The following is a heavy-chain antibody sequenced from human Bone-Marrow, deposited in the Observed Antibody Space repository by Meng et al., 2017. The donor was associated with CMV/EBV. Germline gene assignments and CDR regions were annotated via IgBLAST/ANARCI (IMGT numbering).Heavy chain of an antibody. CDR1: GFTFSSYA. CDR3: ARDRIDILTGLDY. D-gene: IGHD3-9*01. V-gene: IGHV3-30-3*01. J-gene: IGHJ4*02. CDR2: ISYDGSNK. Sequence: GESLKISCAASGFTFSSYAMYWVRQAPGKGLEWVAVISYDGSNKYYADSVKGRFTISRDNSKNTLYLQMNSLRAEDTAVYYCARDRIDILTGLDYWGQGTLVTVSS.